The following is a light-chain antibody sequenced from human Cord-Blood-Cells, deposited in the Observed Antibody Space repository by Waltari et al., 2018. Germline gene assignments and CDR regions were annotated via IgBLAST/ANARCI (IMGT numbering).Light chain of an antibody. CDR2: ESS. V-gene: IGLV2-23*01. Sequence: QSALTQPASVSGSPGQSITISCTGTSSDVGCYNLVSWYQQHPGNSPKLMSYESSTRPSGVANRFSGTKSGSTASLTICGLQAEDEADYYCCSDAGSSTWVVGGRTKLTVL. J-gene: IGLJ3*02. CDR1: SSDVGCYNL. CDR3: CSDAGSSTWV.